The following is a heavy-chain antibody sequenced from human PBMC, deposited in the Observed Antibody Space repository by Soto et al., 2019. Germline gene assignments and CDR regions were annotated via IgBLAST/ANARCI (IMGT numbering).Heavy chain of an antibody. D-gene: IGHD3-16*02. CDR3: ARGLPYDYVWGSYRSYGMDV. CDR2: INHSGST. J-gene: IGHJ6*02. CDR1: CGSFSGYY. V-gene: IGHV4-34*01. Sequence: SETLSLTCAVYCGSFSGYYWSWIRQPPGKGLEWIGEINHSGSTNYNPSLKSRVTISVDTSKNQFSLKLSSVTAADTAVYYCARGLPYDYVWGSYRSYGMDVWGQGTTVTVS.